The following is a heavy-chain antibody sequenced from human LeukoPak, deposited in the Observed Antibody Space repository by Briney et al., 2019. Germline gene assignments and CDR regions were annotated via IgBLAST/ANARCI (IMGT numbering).Heavy chain of an antibody. D-gene: IGHD5-12*01. CDR1: GDSISSYY. CDR2: IYTSGST. V-gene: IGHV4-4*07. CDR3: ARGRTYSGYDYFDY. Sequence: SETLSLTCTVSGDSISSYYWSWIRQPAGKGLEWIGRIYTSGSTNYNPSLKSRVTMSVDTSKNQFSLKLSSVTAAATAVYYCARGRTYSGYDYFDYWGQGTLVTVS. J-gene: IGHJ4*02.